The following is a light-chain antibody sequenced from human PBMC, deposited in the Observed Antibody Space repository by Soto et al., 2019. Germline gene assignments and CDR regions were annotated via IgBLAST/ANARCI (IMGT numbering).Light chain of an antibody. J-gene: IGLJ1*01. CDR2: DVS. CDR1: SSEVGGYKY. CDR3: SSYTSSSTYV. Sequence: QSVLTQPPSASGAPGQSVTISCTGTSSEVGGYKYVSLYQQHPGKAPKLMILDVSKRPSGFSIPFSVPKSGTTPSLTISGLQSEDEADYSSSSYTSSSTYVFGTGTKVTVL. V-gene: IGLV2-14*01.